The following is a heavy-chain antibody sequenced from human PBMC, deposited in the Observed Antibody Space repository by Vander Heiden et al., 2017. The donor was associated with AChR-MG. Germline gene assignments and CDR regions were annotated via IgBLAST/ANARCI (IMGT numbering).Heavy chain of an antibody. CDR1: GFTVSSNY. Sequence: EVQLVETGGGLIQPGGSLRLSCAASGFTVSSNYMSWVRQAPWKGLEWVSVIYSGGSTYYADSVKGRFTISRDNSKNTLYLQMNSLRAEDTAVYYCARDQSYYDSDHDRGNDYYYGMDVWGQGTTVTVSS. D-gene: IGHD3-22*01. CDR2: IYSGGST. V-gene: IGHV3-53*02. J-gene: IGHJ6*02. CDR3: ARDQSYYDSDHDRGNDYYYGMDV.